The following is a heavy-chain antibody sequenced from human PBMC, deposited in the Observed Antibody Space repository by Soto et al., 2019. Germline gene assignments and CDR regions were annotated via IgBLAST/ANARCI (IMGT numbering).Heavy chain of an antibody. CDR3: AREGATEYFHH. Sequence: GGSLRLSCAASGFTFSDYYMSWIRQAPGKGLEWVSYISSSSSFTNYADSVKGRFTISRDNAKKSLYLQMDSLRAEDTALYYCAREGATEYFHHWGQGTLVTV. D-gene: IGHD1-26*01. CDR1: GFTFSDYY. V-gene: IGHV3-11*06. J-gene: IGHJ1*01. CDR2: ISSSSSFT.